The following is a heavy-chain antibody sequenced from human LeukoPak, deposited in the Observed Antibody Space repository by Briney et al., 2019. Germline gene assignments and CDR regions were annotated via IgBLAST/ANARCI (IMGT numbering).Heavy chain of an antibody. D-gene: IGHD3-10*01. CDR1: GYTFTSYG. V-gene: IGHV1-18*01. Sequence: ASVKVSCKASGYTFTSYGISWVRQAPGQGLEWMGWISAYNGNTNYAQKFQGRVTMTRDTSTSTVYMELSSLRSEDTAVYYCASSMVRGVITCSYWGQGTLVTVSS. CDR3: ASSMVRGVITCSY. CDR2: ISAYNGNT. J-gene: IGHJ4*02.